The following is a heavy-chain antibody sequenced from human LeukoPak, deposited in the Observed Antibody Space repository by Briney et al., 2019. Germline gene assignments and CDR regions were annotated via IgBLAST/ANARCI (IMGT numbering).Heavy chain of an antibody. Sequence: SETLSLTCTVSGGSISSYYWSWIRQPPGKGLEWIGYIYYSGSTNYNPSLKSRVTISVDTSKNQFSLKLSSVTAADAAVYYCASSYGSGSYAGSSGFDPWGQGTLVTVSS. CDR3: ASSYGSGSYAGSSGFDP. D-gene: IGHD3-10*01. CDR2: IYYSGST. V-gene: IGHV4-59*01. J-gene: IGHJ5*02. CDR1: GGSISSYY.